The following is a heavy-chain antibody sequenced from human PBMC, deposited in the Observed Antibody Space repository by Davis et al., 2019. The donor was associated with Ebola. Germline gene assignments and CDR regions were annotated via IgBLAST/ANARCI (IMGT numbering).Heavy chain of an antibody. V-gene: IGHV1-46*01. J-gene: IGHJ4*02. D-gene: IGHD1-26*01. CDR3: AREAGGSYYGN. CDR2: INPSGGST. Sequence: ASVKVSCKASGYTFTSYYMHWVRQAPGQGLERTGIINPSGGSTSYAQKFQGRVTMTRDTSTSTVYMELSSLRSEDTAVYYCAREAGGSYYGNWGQGTLVTVSS. CDR1: GYTFTSYY.